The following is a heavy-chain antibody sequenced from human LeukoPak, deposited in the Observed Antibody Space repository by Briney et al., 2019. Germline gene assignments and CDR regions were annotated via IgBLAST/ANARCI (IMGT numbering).Heavy chain of an antibody. CDR1: GGSVSSSYY. CDR3: ARVSAYSSGWSFDY. Sequence: SETLSLTCAVSGGSVSSSYYWSWIRQPPGKGLEWIGYIYYSGSTNYNPSLKSRVTISVDTSKNQFSLKLSSVTAADTAVYYCARVSAYSSGWSFDYWGQGTLVTVSS. CDR2: IYYSGST. V-gene: IGHV4-61*01. J-gene: IGHJ4*02. D-gene: IGHD6-19*01.